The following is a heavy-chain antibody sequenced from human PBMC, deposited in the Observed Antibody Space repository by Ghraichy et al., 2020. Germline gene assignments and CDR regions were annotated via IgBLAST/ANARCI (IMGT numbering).Heavy chain of an antibody. CDR2: IYYSGST. CDR1: GGSISSYY. Sequence: SETLSLTCTVSGGSISSYYWSWIRQPPGKGLEWIGYIYYSGSTNYNPSLKSRVTISVDTSKNQFSLKLSSVTAADTAVYYCARAVRYGDYLSYYYYYMDVWGKGTTVTVSS. V-gene: IGHV4-59*01. J-gene: IGHJ6*03. D-gene: IGHD4-17*01. CDR3: ARAVRYGDYLSYYYYYMDV.